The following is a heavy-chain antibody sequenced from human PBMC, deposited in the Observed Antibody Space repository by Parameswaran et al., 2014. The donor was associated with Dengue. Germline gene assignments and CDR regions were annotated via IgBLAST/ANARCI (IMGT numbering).Heavy chain of an antibody. D-gene: IGHD6-13*01. Sequence: WVRQAPGQGLEWMGWINTNTGNPTYAQGFTGRFVFSLDTSVSTAYLQISSLKAEDTAVYYCARGRSGWGSDSSSWYFSRGQFDYWGQGTLVTVSS. CDR3: ARGRSGWGSDSSSWYFSRGQFDY. J-gene: IGHJ4*02. CDR2: INTNTGNP. V-gene: IGHV7-4-1*02.